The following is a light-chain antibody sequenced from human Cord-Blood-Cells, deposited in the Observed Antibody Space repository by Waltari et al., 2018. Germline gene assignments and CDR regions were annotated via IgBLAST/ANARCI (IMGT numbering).Light chain of an antibody. CDR2: AAS. V-gene: IGKV1-39*01. Sequence: DIQMTQPPSSLSASVGDRVTITCRASQSISSYLNWYQQKPGKAPKLLIYAASSLQSGVPSRFSGSGSGTDFTLTISRLEPEDFAVYYCQQYGSSYTFGQGTKLEIK. CDR1: QSISSY. CDR3: QQYGSSYT. J-gene: IGKJ2*01.